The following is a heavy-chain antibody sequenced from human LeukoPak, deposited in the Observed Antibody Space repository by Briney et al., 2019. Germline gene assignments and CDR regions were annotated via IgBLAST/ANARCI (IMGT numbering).Heavy chain of an antibody. Sequence: GSLRLSCAASGFTFSSYPMTWVRQAPGKGLEWIGSIYDSGSTYYNPSLKSRVTISVDTFKNQFSLKLNSVTAADTAVYYCARHYGPWGQGTLVTVSS. CDR1: GFTFSSYP. V-gene: IGHV4-39*01. D-gene: IGHD3-10*01. J-gene: IGHJ5*02. CDR3: ARHYGP. CDR2: IYDSGST.